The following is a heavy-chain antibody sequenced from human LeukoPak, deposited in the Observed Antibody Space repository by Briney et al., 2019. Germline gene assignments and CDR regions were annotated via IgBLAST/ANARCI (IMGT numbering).Heavy chain of an antibody. CDR3: AREVYYYDSSGYYNFIDY. CDR1: GGSISSYY. D-gene: IGHD3-22*01. Sequence: SETLSLTCTVSGGSISSYYWSWIRQPAGKGLEWIGRIYTSGSTNYNPSLKSRVTMSVDTSKNQFSLKLSSVTAADTAVYYCAREVYYYDSSGYYNFIDYWGQGTLVTVSS. J-gene: IGHJ4*02. V-gene: IGHV4-4*07. CDR2: IYTSGST.